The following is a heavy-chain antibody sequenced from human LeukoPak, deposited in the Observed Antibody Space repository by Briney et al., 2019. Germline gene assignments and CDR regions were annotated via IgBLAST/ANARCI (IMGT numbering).Heavy chain of an antibody. V-gene: IGHV4-30-4*01. Sequence: SQTLSLTCTVSGGSISSGDYYWSWIRQPPGRGLEFIGYIYYSGNTYYNPSLKSRVTISVDTSKNQFSLKLSSVTAADTAVYYCASRPESEAYFDYWGQGTLVTVS. CDR2: IYYSGNT. J-gene: IGHJ4*02. CDR1: GGSISSGDYY. CDR3: ASRPESEAYFDY.